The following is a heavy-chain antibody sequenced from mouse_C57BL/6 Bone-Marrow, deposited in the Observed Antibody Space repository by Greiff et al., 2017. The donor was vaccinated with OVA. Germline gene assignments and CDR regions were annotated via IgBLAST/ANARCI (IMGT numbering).Heavy chain of an antibody. CDR1: GYTFTSYG. J-gene: IGHJ3*01. Sequence: QVQLQQSGAELARPGASVKLSCKASGYTFTSYGISWVKQRTGQALEWIGEIYPRSGNTYYNAKFKGKATLTADKSSSTAYMELRSLTSEDSAVYFCAREDYYGSSYRFAYWGQGTLVTVSA. CDR3: AREDYYGSSYRFAY. D-gene: IGHD1-1*01. CDR2: IYPRSGNT. V-gene: IGHV1-81*01.